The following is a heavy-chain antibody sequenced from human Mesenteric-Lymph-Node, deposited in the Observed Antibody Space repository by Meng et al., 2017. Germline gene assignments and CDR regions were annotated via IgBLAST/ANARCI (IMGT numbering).Heavy chain of an antibody. D-gene: IGHD3-22*01. CDR1: GFTFSDYY. CDR2: ISSGGSVM. V-gene: IGHV3-11*01. Sequence: GESLKISCAASGFTFSDYYMNWIRQAPGKGLEWISYISSGGSVMHYADSVKGRCTISRDNAENSLYLQMNSLRAGDTAVYYCARDAFKDRGFSHDTWGQGTLVTVSS. J-gene: IGHJ4*02. CDR3: ARDAFKDRGFSHDT.